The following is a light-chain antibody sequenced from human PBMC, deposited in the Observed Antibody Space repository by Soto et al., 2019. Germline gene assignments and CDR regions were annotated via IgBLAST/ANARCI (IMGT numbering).Light chain of an antibody. CDR2: SDN. J-gene: IGLJ2*01. Sequence: QAVVTQPPSASGTPGQRVTISCSGSSSNIGTNTVIWYQQLPGAAPKLLIYSDNQRPSGVPHRFAGSKSGTCASLAISGLQSEDEADYYCAAWDVILVVFRGGTKVTVL. CDR1: SSNIGTNT. V-gene: IGLV1-44*01. CDR3: AAWDVILVV.